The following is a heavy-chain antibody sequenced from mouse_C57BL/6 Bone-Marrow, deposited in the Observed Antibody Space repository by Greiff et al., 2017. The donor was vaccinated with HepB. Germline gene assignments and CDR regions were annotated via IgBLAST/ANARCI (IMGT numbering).Heavy chain of an antibody. V-gene: IGHV10-1*01. D-gene: IGHD1-1*01. J-gene: IGHJ3*01. Sequence: EVQLVESGGGLVQPKGSLKLSCAASGFSFNTYAMNWVRQAPGKGLEWVARIRSKSNNYATYYADSVKDRFTISRDDSESMLYLQMNNLKTEDTAMYYCVSTTVVATKFAYWGQGTLVTVSA. CDR2: IRSKSNNYAT. CDR1: GFSFNTYA. CDR3: VSTTVVATKFAY.